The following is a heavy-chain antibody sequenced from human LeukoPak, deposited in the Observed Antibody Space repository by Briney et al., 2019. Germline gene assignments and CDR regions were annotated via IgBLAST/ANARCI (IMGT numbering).Heavy chain of an antibody. CDR1: GFSFSSYS. J-gene: IGHJ4*02. CDR2: ISSSSSYI. Sequence: GGSLRLSCAASGFSFSSYSMNWVRQAPGKGLEWVSSISSSSSYIYYADSVKGRFAISRDNAKNSLYLQMNSLRAEDTAVYYCARDGYRGFDYWGQGTLVTVSS. D-gene: IGHD5-12*01. V-gene: IGHV3-21*01. CDR3: ARDGYRGFDY.